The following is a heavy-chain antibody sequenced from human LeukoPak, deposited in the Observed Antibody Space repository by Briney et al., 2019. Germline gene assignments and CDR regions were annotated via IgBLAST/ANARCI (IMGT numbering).Heavy chain of an antibody. Sequence: GASVKVSCKASGGTFSSYAISWVRQAPGQGLEWMGGIIPISGTANYAQKFQGRVTITADKSTSTAYMELSSLRSEDTAVYYCARHSYGYYYFDYWGQGTLVTVSS. CDR3: ARHSYGYYYFDY. CDR2: IIPISGTA. CDR1: GGTFSSYA. J-gene: IGHJ4*02. D-gene: IGHD5-18*01. V-gene: IGHV1-69*06.